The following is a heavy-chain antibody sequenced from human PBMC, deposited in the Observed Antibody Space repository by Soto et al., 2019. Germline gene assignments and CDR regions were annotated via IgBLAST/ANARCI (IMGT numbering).Heavy chain of an antibody. CDR2: IIPVYGTA. D-gene: IGHD1-26*01. J-gene: IGHJ4*02. V-gene: IGHV1-69*01. CDR3: ARESASGSYYMGKDD. CDR1: GGSFSGHG. Sequence: QVQLVQSGAEVRKPGSSVKVSCEASGGSFSGHGITWVRQAPGQGLEWMGGIIPVYGTAVYAQRFQGRVTIAAAESTNTAYMELRGLRSDDTAVDYCARESASGSYYMGKDDWGQGTLVTVSS.